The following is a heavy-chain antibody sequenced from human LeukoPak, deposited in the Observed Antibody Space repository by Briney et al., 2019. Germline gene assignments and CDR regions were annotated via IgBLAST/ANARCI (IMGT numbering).Heavy chain of an antibody. CDR1: GFTVSSNY. V-gene: IGHV3-53*01. CDR3: AKEKAVAGTSWGFDY. Sequence: GGSLRLSCAASGFTVSSNYMSWVRQAPGKGLEWVSVIYSGGTTYYADSVKGRFTISRDNSKNTLYLQMNSMRAEDTAVYYCAKEKAVAGTSWGFDYWGQGTLVTVSS. CDR2: IYSGGTT. J-gene: IGHJ4*02. D-gene: IGHD6-19*01.